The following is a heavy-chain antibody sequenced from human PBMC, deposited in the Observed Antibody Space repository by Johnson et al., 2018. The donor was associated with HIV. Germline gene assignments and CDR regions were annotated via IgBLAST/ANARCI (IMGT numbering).Heavy chain of an antibody. CDR1: GFTVSGDY. V-gene: IGHV3-13*01. J-gene: IGHJ3*02. CDR2: IYNDGTT. CDR3: ARRGGPGGRGAFDI. D-gene: IGHD3-16*01. Sequence: VQLVESGGGLVQPGGSLKLSCAASGFTVSGDYMSWVRQAPGKGLEWVSLIYNDGTTYYPGSVKGRFTISRENAKNSLYLQMNSLRAGDTAVYYCARRGGPGGRGAFDIWDQGTMVTVSS.